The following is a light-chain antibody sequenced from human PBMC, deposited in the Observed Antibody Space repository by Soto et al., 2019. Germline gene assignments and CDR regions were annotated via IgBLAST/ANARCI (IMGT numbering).Light chain of an antibody. CDR3: QQYHRSLFT. V-gene: IGKV3-20*01. J-gene: IGKJ3*01. Sequence: EIVLTQSPGTLSLSPGEGATLSCRASQSVTSSYLAWYQHKSGQAPRLLIYCASSRATGIADRFSGSGSGTDFTLTITRLEPEDFAVYYCQQYHRSLFTFGPGTKVDI. CDR1: QSVTSSY. CDR2: CAS.